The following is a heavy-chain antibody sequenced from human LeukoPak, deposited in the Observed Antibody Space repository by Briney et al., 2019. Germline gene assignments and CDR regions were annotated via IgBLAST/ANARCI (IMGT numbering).Heavy chain of an antibody. J-gene: IGHJ4*02. V-gene: IGHV3-21*01. Sequence: GGSLRLSCAASGFTFSSYSMTWVRQAPGKGLEWVSPISSSSTYIYYADSVKGRFTISRDNAKNSLHLQMSSLRAEDTAVYYCARQYCSGGTCPPIRWGQGTLVTVSS. CDR1: GFTFSSYS. CDR2: ISSSSTYI. D-gene: IGHD2-15*01. CDR3: ARQYCSGGTCPPIR.